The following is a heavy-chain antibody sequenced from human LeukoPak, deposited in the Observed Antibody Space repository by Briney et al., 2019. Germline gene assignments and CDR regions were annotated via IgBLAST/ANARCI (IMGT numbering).Heavy chain of an antibody. CDR1: GFTFSYYY. J-gene: IGHJ4*02. Sequence: GGSLRLSCAASGFTFSYYYMSWIRQAPGKGLEWVSYISGSGSTIYYAVSVKGRFTISRDNAKNSLYLQMNSLRAEDTAVYYCARDLDYYDTSGYWGQGTLVTVSS. CDR2: ISGSGSTI. CDR3: ARDLDYYDTSGY. V-gene: IGHV3-11*01. D-gene: IGHD3-22*01.